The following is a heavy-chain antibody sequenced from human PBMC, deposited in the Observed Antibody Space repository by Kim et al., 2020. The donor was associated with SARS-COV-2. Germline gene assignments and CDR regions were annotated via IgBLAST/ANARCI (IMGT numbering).Heavy chain of an antibody. Sequence: SGPTAGEPTQTLTLTCTFSGFSLSTSGMCVSWIRQPPGKALEWLARIDWDDDKYYSTSLKTRLTISKDTSKNQVILTMTNMDPVDTATYYWARIQLGGYSFYSDYWGQGTLVTVSS. CDR1: GFSLSTSGMC. J-gene: IGHJ4*02. CDR3: ARIQLGGYSFYSDY. CDR2: IDWDDDK. D-gene: IGHD3-22*01. V-gene: IGHV2-70*11.